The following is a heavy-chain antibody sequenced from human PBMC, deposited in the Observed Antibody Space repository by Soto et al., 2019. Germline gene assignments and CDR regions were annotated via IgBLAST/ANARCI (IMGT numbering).Heavy chain of an antibody. CDR3: ASQYYYDSSGYYSYDFDY. Sequence: SETLSLTCTVSGGSISSSSYYWGWIRQPPGKGLEWIGSIYYSGSTYYNPSLKSRVTISVDTSKNQFSLRLSSVTAADTAVYYCASQYYYDSSGYYSYDFDYWGQGTLVTVSS. J-gene: IGHJ4*02. CDR2: IYYSGST. CDR1: GGSISSSSYY. V-gene: IGHV4-39*01. D-gene: IGHD3-22*01.